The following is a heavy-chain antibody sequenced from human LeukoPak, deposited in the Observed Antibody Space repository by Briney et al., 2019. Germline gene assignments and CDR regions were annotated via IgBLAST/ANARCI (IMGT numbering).Heavy chain of an antibody. V-gene: IGHV3-23*01. Sequence: PGGSLRLSCAASGFTFSSYAMSWVRQAPGKGLEWVSAISGSGGSTYHADSVKGRFTISRDNSKNTLYLQMNSLRAEDTAVYYCAKVWFGDWYYYYYMDVWGKGTTVTVSS. CDR3: AKVWFGDWYYYYYMDV. CDR1: GFTFSSYA. D-gene: IGHD3-10*01. J-gene: IGHJ6*03. CDR2: ISGSGGST.